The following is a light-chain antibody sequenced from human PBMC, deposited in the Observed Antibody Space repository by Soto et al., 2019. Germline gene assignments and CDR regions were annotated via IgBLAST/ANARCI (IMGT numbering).Light chain of an antibody. CDR3: SSYTSSSTYV. CDR1: SSDVGGYNY. V-gene: IGLV2-14*01. J-gene: IGLJ1*01. Sequence: QSVLTQPASVSGSPGQPITISCTGTSSDVGGYNYVSWSQQHPGKAPQLMIYEVSNRPSGVSNRFSGSKSGNTASLTISGLQAEDEADYYCSSYTSSSTYVFGTGTKV. CDR2: EVS.